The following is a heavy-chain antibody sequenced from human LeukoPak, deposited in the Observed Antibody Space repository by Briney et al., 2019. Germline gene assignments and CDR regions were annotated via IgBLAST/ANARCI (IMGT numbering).Heavy chain of an antibody. CDR2: IDGSGGT. D-gene: IGHD6-19*01. CDR1: GGSISSSSYY. J-gene: IGHJ5*02. V-gene: IGHV4-39*01. CDR3: ARHGVAVDDNAWFDP. Sequence: NPSETLSLTCTVSGGSISSSSYYWGWIRQPPGKGLEWIGSIDGSGGTYYNPSLKSRFTISVDTSKNQFSLKVSSVTAADTALFYCARHGVAVDDNAWFDPWGQGILSPSPQ.